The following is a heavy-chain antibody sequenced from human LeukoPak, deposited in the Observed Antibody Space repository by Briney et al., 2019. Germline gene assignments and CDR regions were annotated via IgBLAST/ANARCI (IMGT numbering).Heavy chain of an antibody. D-gene: IGHD6-19*01. J-gene: IGHJ4*02. CDR1: GGSISSYY. V-gene: IGHV4-59*01. Sequence: PSETLSLACTVSGGSISSYYWSWLRQPPGRGLEWIGYIYYSGSTNYNPSLKSRVTISVDTSKNQFSLKLSSVTAADTAVYYCARAPEYSSGWYDYWGQGTLVTVSS. CDR3: ARAPEYSSGWYDY. CDR2: IYYSGST.